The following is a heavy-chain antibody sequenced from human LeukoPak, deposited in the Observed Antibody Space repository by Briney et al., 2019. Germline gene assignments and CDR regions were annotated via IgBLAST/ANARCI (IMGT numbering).Heavy chain of an antibody. CDR3: AKNYYDNSGYYYWFHN. CDR1: GFTFSNIA. J-gene: IGHJ4*02. V-gene: IGHV3-23*01. Sequence: PGGSLRLSCAASGFTFSNIAMSWVRQAPGKGLEWVSLITGNSDAALYADSVKGRFTISRDNSKNTLYLQMNSLRTEDTAVYYCAKNYYDNSGYYYWFHNWGQGTLVTVSS. D-gene: IGHD3-22*01. CDR2: ITGNSDAA.